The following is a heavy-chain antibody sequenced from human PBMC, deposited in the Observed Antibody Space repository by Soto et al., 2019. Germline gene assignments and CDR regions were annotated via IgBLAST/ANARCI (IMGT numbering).Heavy chain of an antibody. CDR1: GYTFTGYY. V-gene: IGHV1-2*04. Sequence: GASVKVSCKASGYTFTGYYMHWVRQAPGQGLEWMGWINPNSGGTNYAQKFQGWVTMTRDTSISTAYMELSRLRSDDTAVYYCARGLGVATMFFDYWGQGTLVTVSS. CDR2: INPNSGGT. CDR3: ARGLGVATMFFDY. J-gene: IGHJ4*02. D-gene: IGHD5-12*01.